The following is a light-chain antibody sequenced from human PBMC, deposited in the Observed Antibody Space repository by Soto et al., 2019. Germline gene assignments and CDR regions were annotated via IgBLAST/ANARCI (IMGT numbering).Light chain of an antibody. Sequence: EIVLTQSPATLSLSPGERATLSCRASQSVSSYLAWYQQKPGQAPRLLIYDASNRATGIPARFSGSGSWTDFTLTLSSLQSEDFAVYYCQQYNSWPGTFGRGTKVDIK. CDR1: QSVSSY. J-gene: IGKJ1*01. V-gene: IGKV3-11*01. CDR3: QQYNSWPGT. CDR2: DAS.